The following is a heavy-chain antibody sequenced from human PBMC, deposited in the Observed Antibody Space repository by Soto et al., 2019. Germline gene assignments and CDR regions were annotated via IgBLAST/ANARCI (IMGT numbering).Heavy chain of an antibody. CDR3: ARGRQSRATYALAV. CDR2: IWYDGSSI. Sequence: VQVVESGGGVVQPWRSLTLSCTVCGLTCTSHASHLVRQSAAKGLVWVAQIWYDGSSIYYADSVKGRFTISRDNSKNTLYVQMDRLIVEHTAVYDCARGRQSRATYALAVSRQGTSVTVS. V-gene: IGHV3-33*01. CDR1: GLTCTSHA. J-gene: IGHJ6*02. D-gene: IGHD2-15*01.